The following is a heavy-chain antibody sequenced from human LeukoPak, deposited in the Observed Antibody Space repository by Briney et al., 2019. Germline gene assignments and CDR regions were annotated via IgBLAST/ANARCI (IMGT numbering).Heavy chain of an antibody. Sequence: SETLSLTCAVYGGSFSGYYWSWIRQPPGKGLQWIGEINHSGSTNYNPSLKSRVTISVDTSKNQFSLKLSSVTAADTAVYYCARGSGSNWFDPWGQGTLVTVSS. D-gene: IGHD3-10*01. V-gene: IGHV4-34*01. CDR2: INHSGST. CDR1: GGSFSGYY. J-gene: IGHJ5*02. CDR3: ARGSGSNWFDP.